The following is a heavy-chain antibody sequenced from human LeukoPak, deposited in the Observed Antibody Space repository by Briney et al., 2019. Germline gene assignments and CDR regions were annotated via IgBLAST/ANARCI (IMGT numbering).Heavy chain of an antibody. V-gene: IGHV3-7*01. J-gene: IGHJ4*02. D-gene: IGHD1-26*01. CDR2: IKLDGSEK. CDR3: ARGVGTDY. Sequence: GGSLRLSCAASGFTSGSYWMSWVRQAPGKGLEWVANIKLDGSEKYCVDSVKGRFTISRDNAKNSLYLQMNSLRAEDTAVYYCARGVGTDYWGQGTQVTVSS. CDR1: GFTSGSYW.